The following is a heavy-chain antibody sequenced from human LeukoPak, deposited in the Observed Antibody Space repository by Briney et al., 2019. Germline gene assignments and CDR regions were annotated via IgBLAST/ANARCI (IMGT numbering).Heavy chain of an antibody. D-gene: IGHD3-22*01. Sequence: SETLSLTCAVYGGSFSGYYWSWIRQPPGKGLEWIGEINHSGSTNYNPSLKSRVTISVDTSKNQFSLKLSSVTAADTAVYYCARGVYYYDSSGPPREDDAFDIWGQGTMVTVSS. CDR2: INHSGST. J-gene: IGHJ3*02. CDR3: ARGVYYYDSSGPPREDDAFDI. CDR1: GGSFSGYY. V-gene: IGHV4-34*01.